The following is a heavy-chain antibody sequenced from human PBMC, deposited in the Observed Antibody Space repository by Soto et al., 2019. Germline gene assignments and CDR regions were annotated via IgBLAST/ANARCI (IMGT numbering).Heavy chain of an antibody. CDR1: GGSSSGYY. Sequence: SETLSLTCAVYGGSSSGYYWSWIRQPPGKGLEWIGEINHSGSTNYNPSLKSRVTISVDTSKNQFSLKLSSVTAADTAVYYCARARGRITMVRGVLRGWFDPWGQGTLVTVS. J-gene: IGHJ5*02. CDR3: ARARGRITMVRGVLRGWFDP. D-gene: IGHD3-10*01. V-gene: IGHV4-34*01. CDR2: INHSGST.